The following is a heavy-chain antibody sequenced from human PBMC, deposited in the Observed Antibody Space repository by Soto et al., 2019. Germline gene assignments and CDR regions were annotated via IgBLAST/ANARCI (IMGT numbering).Heavy chain of an antibody. V-gene: IGHV4-39*01. D-gene: IGHD3-22*01. CDR2: IYYSGST. CDR3: VSTLPFYDSSGDYEYFGY. Sequence: QLQLQESGPGLVKPSETLSLTCTVSGGSISSSSYYWGWIRQPPGKGLEWIGSIYYSGSTYYNPSLKSPVTMSVDTSKNQSSRTLRSVTAADSAVYYCVSTLPFYDSSGDYEYFGYWGQGTLVTVSS. CDR1: GGSISSSSYY. J-gene: IGHJ4*02.